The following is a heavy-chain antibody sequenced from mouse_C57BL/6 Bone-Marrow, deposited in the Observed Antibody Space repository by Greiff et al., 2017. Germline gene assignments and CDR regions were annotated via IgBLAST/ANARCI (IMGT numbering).Heavy chain of an antibody. Sequence: QVQLQQPGAELVKPGASVKLSCKASGYTFTSYWMHWVKQRPGQGLEWIGMIHPNSGSTNYNEKFKSKATLTVDKSSITAYMQLSSLTSEDSAVYYCTRSPYFLDVWGTGTTVTVSS. CDR2: IHPNSGST. D-gene: IGHD6-5*01. J-gene: IGHJ1*03. CDR3: TRSPYFLDV. CDR1: GYTFTSYW. V-gene: IGHV1-64*01.